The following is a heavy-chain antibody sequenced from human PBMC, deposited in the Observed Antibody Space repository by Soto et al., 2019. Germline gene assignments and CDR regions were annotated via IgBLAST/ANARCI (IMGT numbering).Heavy chain of an antibody. V-gene: IGHV6-1*01. CDR3: ARTDVTMIVVAGDAFDI. CDR2: TYYRSKWYN. D-gene: IGHD3-22*01. J-gene: IGHJ3*02. Sequence: PSQTLSLTCDISGGNVSSNSAAWNWIRQSPSRGLEWLGRTYYRSKWYNDYAVSVKSRITINPDTSKNQFSLQLNSATPEDTAVYYCARTDVTMIVVAGDAFDIWGQGTMVTVSS. CDR1: GGNVSSNSAA.